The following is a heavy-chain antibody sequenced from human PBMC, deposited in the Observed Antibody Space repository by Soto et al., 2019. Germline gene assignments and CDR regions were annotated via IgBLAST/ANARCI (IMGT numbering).Heavy chain of an antibody. Sequence: QVRLVQSGAEVKKPGASVKASCKASGYTFTSYYMHWVRQAPGQGLEWMGIINPSGSSTSYAQKFQGRVTMTRDTSTSTVYMELSSLRSEDTAVYYCARDGATMVRGKHYWGQGTLVTVSS. D-gene: IGHD3-10*01. CDR3: ARDGATMVRGKHY. CDR1: GYTFTSYY. CDR2: INPSGSST. V-gene: IGHV1-46*03. J-gene: IGHJ4*02.